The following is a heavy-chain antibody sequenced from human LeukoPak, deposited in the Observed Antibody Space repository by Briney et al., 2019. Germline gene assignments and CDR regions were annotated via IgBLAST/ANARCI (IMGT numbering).Heavy chain of an antibody. V-gene: IGHV3-7*01. Sequence: PGGSLRLSCAASGFTFSSYWMSWVRQAPGKGLGWVANIKYDGSEKYYVDSVKGRFAISRDNAKDSLYLQMNSLRAEDTAVYYCARDRGTKYYFDYWGQGTLVTVSS. J-gene: IGHJ4*02. CDR3: ARDRGTKYYFDY. CDR2: IKYDGSEK. D-gene: IGHD1-26*01. CDR1: GFTFSSYW.